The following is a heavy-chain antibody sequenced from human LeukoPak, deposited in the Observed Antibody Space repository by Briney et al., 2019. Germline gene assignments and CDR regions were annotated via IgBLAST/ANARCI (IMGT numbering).Heavy chain of an antibody. CDR3: ATDLGTGASGFDY. CDR2: FDPEDGET. D-gene: IGHD1-1*01. J-gene: IGHJ4*02. V-gene: IGHV1-24*01. CDR1: GYTLTELS. Sequence: ASVKVSCKVSGYTLTELSMHWVPQAPGKGLEGMGGFDPEDGETIYAQKFQGRVTMTEDTSTDTAYMELSSLRSEDTAVYYCATDLGTGASGFDYWGQGTLVTVCS.